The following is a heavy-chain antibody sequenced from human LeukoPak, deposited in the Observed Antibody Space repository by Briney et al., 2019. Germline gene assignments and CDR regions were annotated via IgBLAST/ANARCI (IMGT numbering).Heavy chain of an antibody. Sequence: ASVKVSCKASGYIFTGNYIHWVRQATGQGLEWMGWMNPNSGNTGYAQKFQGRVTMTRNTSISTAYMELSSLRSEDTAVYYCARVAIRTDPMDVWGKGTTVTISS. CDR2: MNPNSGNT. J-gene: IGHJ6*04. V-gene: IGHV1-8*02. CDR1: GYIFTGNY. D-gene: IGHD3/OR15-3a*01. CDR3: ARVAIRTDPMDV.